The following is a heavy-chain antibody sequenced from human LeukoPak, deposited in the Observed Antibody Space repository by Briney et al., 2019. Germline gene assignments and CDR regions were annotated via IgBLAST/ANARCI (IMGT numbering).Heavy chain of an antibody. V-gene: IGHV3-74*01. D-gene: IGHD3-22*01. CDR2: INSDGSST. J-gene: IGHJ4*02. CDR1: GFTFSSCW. Sequence: GGSLRLSCAASGFTFSSCWMHWVRQAPGKGLVWVSRINSDGSSTSYADSVKGRFTISRDNAKNTLHLQMNSLRAEDTAVYYCARTYYFDSSGYNSVGYWGQGTLVTVSS. CDR3: ARTYYFDSSGYNSVGY.